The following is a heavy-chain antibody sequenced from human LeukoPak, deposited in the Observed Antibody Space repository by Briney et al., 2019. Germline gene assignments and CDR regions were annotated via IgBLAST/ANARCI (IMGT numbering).Heavy chain of an antibody. D-gene: IGHD3-16*01. CDR1: GGSINTGDYY. CDR3: AGDERRGSYGHWFGP. Sequence: PSQTLSLTCTISGGSINTGDYYWSWIRQSPEKGLEWIGFIYFTGNTYYNPSLKSRVIISLDTSKNQFSLKLTSVTAADTAVYYCAGDERRGSYGHWFGPWGQGTLVTVSS. CDR2: IYFTGNT. V-gene: IGHV4-30-4*08. J-gene: IGHJ5*02.